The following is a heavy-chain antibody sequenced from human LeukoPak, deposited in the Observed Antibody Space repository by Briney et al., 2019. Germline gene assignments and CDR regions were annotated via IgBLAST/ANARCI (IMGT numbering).Heavy chain of an antibody. V-gene: IGHV3-43*01. CDR3: ANYEVEDHSYYFDY. CDR1: GFTFDDYT. Sequence: GGSLRLSCAASGFTFDDYTMHWVRQAPGKGLEWVSLISWDGGSTYYADSVKGRFTISRDNSKNSLYLQMNSLRAEDTAVYYCANYEVEDHSYYFDYWGQGTLVTVSS. CDR2: ISWDGGST. J-gene: IGHJ4*02. D-gene: IGHD3-16*01.